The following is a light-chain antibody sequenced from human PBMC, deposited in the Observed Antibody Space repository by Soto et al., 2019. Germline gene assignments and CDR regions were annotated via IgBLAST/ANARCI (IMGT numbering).Light chain of an antibody. Sequence: DIQMTQSPSSVSASVGDRVTITCRASQDIRNWLAWYQQKPGKAPKLLVYVASSLQSGVPSRFSGSGSGTDFTLSVSSLQPEDFATYYCQQANSFPYTFGQGTKLEIK. CDR1: QDIRNW. V-gene: IGKV1D-12*01. CDR2: VAS. CDR3: QQANSFPYT. J-gene: IGKJ2*01.